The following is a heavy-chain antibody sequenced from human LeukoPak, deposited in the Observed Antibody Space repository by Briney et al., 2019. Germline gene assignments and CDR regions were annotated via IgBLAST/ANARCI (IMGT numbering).Heavy chain of an antibody. V-gene: IGHV3-23*01. D-gene: IGHD5-18*01. Sequence: GGSLRLSCAASGFTFSSYAMSWVRKAPGKGMEWVSGISGSGSSTYYADSVKGRFTISRDNSKNTLNLQMNSLRAEDTAVYYCANHSDTAMVYAYWGQGTLVTVSS. CDR3: ANHSDTAMVYAY. J-gene: IGHJ4*02. CDR1: GFTFSSYA. CDR2: ISGSGSST.